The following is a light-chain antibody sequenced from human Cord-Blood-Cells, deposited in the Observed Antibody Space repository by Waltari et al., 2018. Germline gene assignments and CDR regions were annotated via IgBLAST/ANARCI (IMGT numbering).Light chain of an antibody. CDR2: WSS. J-gene: IGKJ3*01. CDR1: PSVFYRSNNKHY. CDR3: QQYLSTPFP. Sequence: DFVMTQARGSLAVCLGERATINCKASPSVFYRSNNKHYLAWYQQQPGQPPKLLLNWSSTREPGVPDRFSGSGSGTEFTLTISSRQAEDVAVFDCQQYLSTPFPFDPGTKVDIK. V-gene: IGKV4-1*01.